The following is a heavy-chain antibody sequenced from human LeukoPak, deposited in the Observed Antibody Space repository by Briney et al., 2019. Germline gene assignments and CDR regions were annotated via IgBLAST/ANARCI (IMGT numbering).Heavy chain of an antibody. CDR1: GYTFTSYD. D-gene: IGHD3-22*01. Sequence: ASVKVSCKASGYTFTSYDFNWVRQAPGQGLEWMGWMNPNSGNTGYAQKLQGRVTMTRNTSITTAYMELSSLRSEDTAVYYCARRKNYDSRVFQHWGQGTLVTVSS. CDR3: ARRKNYDSRVFQH. J-gene: IGHJ1*01. CDR2: MNPNSGNT. V-gene: IGHV1-8*01.